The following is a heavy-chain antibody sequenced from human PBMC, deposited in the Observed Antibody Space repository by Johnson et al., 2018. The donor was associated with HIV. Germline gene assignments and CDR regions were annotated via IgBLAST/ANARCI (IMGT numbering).Heavy chain of an antibody. D-gene: IGHD3-10*01. V-gene: IGHV3-66*02. J-gene: IGHJ3*02. CDR1: GFTVSSNY. Sequence: VYLVESGGGLVQPGGSLRLSCAASGFTVSSNYMSWVRQAPGKGLEWVSVIYSGGSTYYADSVKGRFTISRDNAKNSLYLQMNSLRPEDTALYYCAKDLLESHLGGSASDIWGQGTMVTVSS. CDR3: AKDLLESHLGGSASDI. CDR2: IYSGGST.